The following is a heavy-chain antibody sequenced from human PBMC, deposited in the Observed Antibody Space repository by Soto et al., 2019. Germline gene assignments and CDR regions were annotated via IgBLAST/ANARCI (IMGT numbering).Heavy chain of an antibody. D-gene: IGHD1-26*01. CDR1: VCSISSYD. Sequence: PSSTXSLTGSFGVCSISSYDFIWIRQPPGKGLEWIGYIPDSGSPTYNPSLKRRVTMSVDTYKNQLSLNLSSVTAADTARYYCARLSRSGWLLDIWGRGTPVKVYS. CDR3: ARLSRSGWLLDI. CDR2: IPDSGSP. J-gene: IGHJ2*01. V-gene: IGHV4-59*01.